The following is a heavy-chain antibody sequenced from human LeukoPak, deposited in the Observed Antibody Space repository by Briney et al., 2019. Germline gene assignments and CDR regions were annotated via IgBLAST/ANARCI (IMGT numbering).Heavy chain of an antibody. Sequence: GGSLRLSCAASGFTFSSYEMNWVRQAPGKGLEWVSYISSSGSTIYYADFGKGRFTISRDNSKSTLYLQMSSLRAEDTAVYYCAKDPNGDYVGAFDMWGPGTMVTVSS. CDR1: GFTFSSYE. J-gene: IGHJ3*02. CDR3: AKDPNGDYVGAFDM. D-gene: IGHD4-17*01. V-gene: IGHV3-48*03. CDR2: ISSSGSTI.